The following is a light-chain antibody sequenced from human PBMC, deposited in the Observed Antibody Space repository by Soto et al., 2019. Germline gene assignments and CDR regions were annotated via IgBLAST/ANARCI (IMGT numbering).Light chain of an antibody. V-gene: IGKV1-5*01. CDR2: DAS. CDR3: QHYKGYPYI. J-gene: IGKJ2*01. Sequence: DIQMTQSPSPLSASIGDRVTITCRASQSIDKWLAWYQPKPGKAPHLLIYDASRLETGVPSSFSGSGAGTEFILTISTLQADDLATYFWQHYKGYPYIFGRGNKLVIK. CDR1: QSIDKW.